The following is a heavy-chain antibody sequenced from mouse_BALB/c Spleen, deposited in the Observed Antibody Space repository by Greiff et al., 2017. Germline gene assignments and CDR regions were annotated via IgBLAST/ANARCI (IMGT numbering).Heavy chain of an antibody. CDR2: IDPSDSET. CDR1: GYSFTSYW. V-gene: IGHV1S127*01. D-gene: IGHD2-3*01. Sequence: VQLQQSGPQLVRPGASVKISCKASGYSFTSYWMHWVKQRPGQGLEWIGMIDPSDSETRLNQKFKDKATLTVDKSSSTAYMQLSSPTSEDSAVYYCARTGDGCCPYAMDYWGQGTSVTVSS. J-gene: IGHJ4*01. CDR3: ARTGDGCCPYAMDY.